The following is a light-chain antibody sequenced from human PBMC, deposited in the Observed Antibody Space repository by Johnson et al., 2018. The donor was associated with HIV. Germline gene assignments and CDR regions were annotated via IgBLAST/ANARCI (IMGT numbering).Light chain of an antibody. CDR2: ENN. J-gene: IGLJ1*01. CDR1: SSDMGNYA. CDR3: GTWDSSLSAYV. V-gene: IGLV1-51*02. Sequence: LTQPPSVSAAPGQKVTISCSGSSSDMGNYAVSWYQQLPGTAPKLLIYENNKRPSGIPDRFSGSKSGTSATLGITGLQTGDEADYYCGTWDSSLSAYVFGTGTKVTVL.